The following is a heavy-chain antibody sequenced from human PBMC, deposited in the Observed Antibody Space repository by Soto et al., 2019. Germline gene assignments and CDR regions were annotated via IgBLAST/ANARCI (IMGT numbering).Heavy chain of an antibody. CDR1: GYTFTSYD. Sequence: GASVKVSCKASGYTFTSYDINWVRQATGQGLEWMGWMNPNSGNTGYAQKFQGRVTMTRNTSISTAYMELSSLRSEDTAVYYCARAYCSSTSCYFAFDIWGQGTMVTVSS. CDR3: ARAYCSSTSCYFAFDI. V-gene: IGHV1-8*01. J-gene: IGHJ3*02. CDR2: MNPNSGNT. D-gene: IGHD2-2*01.